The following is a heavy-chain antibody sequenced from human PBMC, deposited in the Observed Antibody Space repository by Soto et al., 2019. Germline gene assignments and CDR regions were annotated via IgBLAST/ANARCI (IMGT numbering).Heavy chain of an antibody. CDR1: GFSLASSGLG. J-gene: IGHJ4*02. CDR2: IFGDGDK. CDR3: AHDGSVITGAAWGF. Sequence: QITLKESGPTLVKPTQPLSLTCTFSGFSLASSGLGVAWIRQPPGKALEWLALIFGDGDKGYSPSLKSRLTITKDTSKHQVVLTMTDMDPKDTGTYFCAHDGSVITGAAWGFWGQGTQVTVSS. V-gene: IGHV2-5*02. D-gene: IGHD1-20*01.